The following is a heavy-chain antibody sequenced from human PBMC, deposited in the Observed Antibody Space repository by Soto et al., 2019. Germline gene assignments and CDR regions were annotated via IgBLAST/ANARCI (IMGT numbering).Heavy chain of an antibody. V-gene: IGHV4-4*02. CDR2: VFHTGTT. J-gene: IGHJ4*02. CDR3: ARSAGWYAVHS. Sequence: QVQLQESGPGLVKPSGTLSLTCAVSGDSVSSPYYWCWVRQPPGKGLAWIGEVFHTGTTSYNPSLRXAVTISMDKSINQSSLDLSSVTAADTAVYYCARSAGWYAVHSWGPGTLVSVSS. CDR1: GDSVSSPYY. D-gene: IGHD6-19*01.